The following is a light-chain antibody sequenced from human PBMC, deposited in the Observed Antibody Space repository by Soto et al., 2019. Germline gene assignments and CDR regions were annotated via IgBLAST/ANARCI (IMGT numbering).Light chain of an antibody. Sequence: EIVLTQSPGTLSLSPGERATLSCRASQSLSNNIYLAWYQQKPAQAPRLLIYGASNRATGIPDRFSGRGSGTDFTLTISRLEPEDFAVYYCQQYGSSGTFGQGTKVDIK. CDR2: GAS. CDR3: QQYGSSGT. J-gene: IGKJ1*01. V-gene: IGKV3-20*01. CDR1: QSLSNNIY.